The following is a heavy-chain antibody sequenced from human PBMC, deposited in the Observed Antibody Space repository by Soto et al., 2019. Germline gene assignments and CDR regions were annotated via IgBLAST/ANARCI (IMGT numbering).Heavy chain of an antibody. CDR2: IFHTGTT. CDR1: GGSISNGYH. CDR3: ARDSLALFDS. J-gene: IGHJ4*02. D-gene: IGHD5-12*01. Sequence: SETLSLTCTVSGGSISNGYHWAWIRQPPGMRLEWVASIFHTGTTYYNPSLTSRVTISVDTSKNQFSLKLTSVTAADSAVYYCARDSLALFDSWGQGTLVTVS. V-gene: IGHV4-38-2*02.